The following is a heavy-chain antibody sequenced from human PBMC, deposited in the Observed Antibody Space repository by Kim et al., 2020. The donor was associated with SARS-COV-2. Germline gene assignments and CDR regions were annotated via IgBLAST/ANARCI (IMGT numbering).Heavy chain of an antibody. V-gene: IGHV3-21*01. Sequence: SSSNIDYADSVKGRFTSARDNAKNSLYLQMNSLRAEDTAVYYCARDKVDWGQGTLVTVSS. CDR2: SSSNI. CDR3: ARDKVD. J-gene: IGHJ4*02.